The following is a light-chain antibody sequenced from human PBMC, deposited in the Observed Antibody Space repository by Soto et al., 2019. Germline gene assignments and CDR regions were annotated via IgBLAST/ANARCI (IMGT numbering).Light chain of an antibody. CDR1: QSVSSNY. V-gene: IGKV3-20*01. Sequence: EIVLTQSPGTLSLSPGERATLSCRASQSVSSNYLAWYQLKPGQAPRLLIYDASTRATGIPDRVSGSGSGTDFTLTISRLEPEDFAVYSCLQYHNLWAFGQGTKVDIK. CDR3: LQYHNLWA. J-gene: IGKJ1*01. CDR2: DAS.